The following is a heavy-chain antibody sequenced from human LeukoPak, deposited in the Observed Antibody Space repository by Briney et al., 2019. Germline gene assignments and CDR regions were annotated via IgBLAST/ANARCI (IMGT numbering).Heavy chain of an antibody. D-gene: IGHD3-10*01. CDR3: ARDAREVLLWFGEFFP. Sequence: ASVKVSCKASGYTFTSYGISWMRQAPGQGLEWMGWISTYNGNTKYAQKFQGRVTMTTDTSTSTAYMELRSLRSDDTAVYYCARDAREVLLWFGEFFPWGQGTLVTVSS. V-gene: IGHV1-18*01. CDR2: ISTYNGNT. J-gene: IGHJ5*02. CDR1: GYTFTSYG.